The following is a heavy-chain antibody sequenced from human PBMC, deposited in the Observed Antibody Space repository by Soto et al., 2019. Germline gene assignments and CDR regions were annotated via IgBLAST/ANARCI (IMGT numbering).Heavy chain of an antibody. J-gene: IGHJ4*02. D-gene: IGHD2-15*01. V-gene: IGHV3-23*01. Sequence: EVQLLESGGGLVQPGGSLRLSCAASGFTFSSYAMTWVRQAPGKGLEWVSTISGSGATTHYADSVKGRFTISRDNSKNTLCLKMNSLRAEDTAVYYCAKDWVYCSGGSCPRPFDYWGQGTLVTVSS. CDR3: AKDWVYCSGGSCPRPFDY. CDR2: ISGSGATT. CDR1: GFTFSSYA.